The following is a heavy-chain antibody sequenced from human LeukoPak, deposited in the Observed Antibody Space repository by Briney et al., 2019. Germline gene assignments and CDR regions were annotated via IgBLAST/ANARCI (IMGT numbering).Heavy chain of an antibody. V-gene: IGHV4-59*01. CDR1: GGSISSYY. J-gene: IGHJ4*02. CDR3: ARGASYYGSGKIFDY. Sequence: SETLSLTCTVSGGSISSYYWSWIRQPPGKGLEWIGYIYYSGSTNYNPSLKSRVTISVDTSKNQFSLKLSSVTAADTAVYYCARGASYYGSGKIFDYWGQGTLVTVSS. D-gene: IGHD3-10*01. CDR2: IYYSGST.